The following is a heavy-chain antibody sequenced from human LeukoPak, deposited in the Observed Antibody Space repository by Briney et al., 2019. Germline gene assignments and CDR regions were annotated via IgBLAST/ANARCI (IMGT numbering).Heavy chain of an antibody. CDR3: ASFPPYMVRTDAFDI. Sequence: GGSLRLSCAASGFPLSSYAMSWVRQASGKGLEWVSATSSSDPGTYYADSVRGRFTISRDNSKNTLYLQLNSLRVEDAGVYYCASFPPYMVRTDAFDIWGQGTMVTVSS. CDR2: TSSSDPGT. J-gene: IGHJ3*02. V-gene: IGHV3-23*01. CDR1: GFPLSSYA. D-gene: IGHD3-10*01.